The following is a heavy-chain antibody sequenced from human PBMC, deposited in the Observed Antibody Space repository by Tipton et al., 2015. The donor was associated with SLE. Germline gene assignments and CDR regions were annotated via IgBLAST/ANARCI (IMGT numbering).Heavy chain of an antibody. J-gene: IGHJ2*01. Sequence: SLRLSCVASGFTFSDRFMDWVRQAPGKGLEWVGRSANRVNSYNTEYAASVEGRFTISRDDSKNSLYLQMNSLRAEDTALYYCAREGEAARQGTYFDLWGPGILVT. V-gene: IGHV3-72*01. D-gene: IGHD6-6*01. CDR2: SANRVNSYNT. CDR3: AREGEAARQGTYFDL. CDR1: GFTFSDRF.